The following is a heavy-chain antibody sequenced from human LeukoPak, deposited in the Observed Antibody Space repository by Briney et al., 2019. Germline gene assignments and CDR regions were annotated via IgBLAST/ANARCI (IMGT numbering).Heavy chain of an antibody. V-gene: IGHV1-18*01. J-gene: IGHJ3*02. CDR1: GYTFTSYG. CDR3: ARDGRCSGGSCYSEAFHI. Sequence: ASVKVSCKASGYTFTSYGISWVRQAPGQGLEWMGWISTYNGNTNYAQKLQGRVTMTTHTSTTTAHMELRSLRSDDTAVYYCARDGRCSGGSCYSEAFHIWGQGTMVTVSS. D-gene: IGHD2-15*01. CDR2: ISTYNGNT.